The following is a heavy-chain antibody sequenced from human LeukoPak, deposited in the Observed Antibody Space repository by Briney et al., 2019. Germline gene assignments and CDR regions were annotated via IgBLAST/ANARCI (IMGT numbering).Heavy chain of an antibody. CDR2: ISAYDGNT. J-gene: IGHJ5*02. CDR3: AIDKVRASAGTPNWFGP. V-gene: IGHV1-18*01. CDR1: GYTFTNYG. D-gene: IGHD6-13*01. Sequence: ASVKVSCKASGYTFTNYGISWVRKAPGQGLEWMGWISAYDGNTNYLQKFQGRVTMTTDTATSTAYMELRSLRSDDTTVYYCAIDKVRASAGTPNWFGPWGQGTLVTVSS.